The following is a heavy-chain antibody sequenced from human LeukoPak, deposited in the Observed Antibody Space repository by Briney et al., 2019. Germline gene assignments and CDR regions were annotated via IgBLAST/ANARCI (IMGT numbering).Heavy chain of an antibody. D-gene: IGHD2-15*01. J-gene: IGHJ4*02. CDR2: IYYSGST. CDR3: ARLEGCSGGSCYKPSFDY. V-gene: IGHV4-59*12. CDR1: GGSISGYY. Sequence: SETLSLTCTVSGGSISGYYCSWIRQPPGKGLEWIGYIYYSGSTNYNPSLKSRVTLSVDTSKNQFSLKLSSVTAADTAVYYCARLEGCSGGSCYKPSFDYWGQGTLVTVSS.